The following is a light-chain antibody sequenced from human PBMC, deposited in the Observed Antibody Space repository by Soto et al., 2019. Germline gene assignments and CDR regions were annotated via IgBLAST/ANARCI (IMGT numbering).Light chain of an antibody. V-gene: IGLV2-14*01. Sequence: QSALTQPASVSGSPGQSITISCTGTSSDVGGYNYVSWYQQHPGKAPKLMIYDVSNRPSGVSNRFSGSKSGNPASLTISGLQAEEEADYYSTSYTSSGILVFGTGPKVT. CDR2: DVS. J-gene: IGLJ1*01. CDR1: SSDVGGYNY. CDR3: TSYTSSGILV.